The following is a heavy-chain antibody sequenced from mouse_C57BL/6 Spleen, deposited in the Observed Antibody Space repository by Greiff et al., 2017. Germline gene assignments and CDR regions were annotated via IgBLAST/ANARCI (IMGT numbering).Heavy chain of an antibody. Sequence: EVQLQQSGPELVKPGASVKIPCKASGYTFTDYNMDWVKQSHGKSLEWIGDINPNNGGTIYNQKFKGKATLTVDKSSSTAYMELRSLTSEDTAVYYCARCGITTVVEGYFDVWGTGTTVTVSS. CDR1: GYTFTDYN. CDR3: ARCGITTVVEGYFDV. D-gene: IGHD1-1*01. V-gene: IGHV1-18*01. CDR2: INPNNGGT. J-gene: IGHJ1*03.